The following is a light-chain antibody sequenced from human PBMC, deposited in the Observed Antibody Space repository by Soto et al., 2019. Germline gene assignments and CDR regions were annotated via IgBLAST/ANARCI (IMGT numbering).Light chain of an antibody. Sequence: QTVVTQEPSLTVSPGGTVTLTCGSSTGAVPSSHYPFWFQQKPGQAPRTLIYNTNNKHSWTPARFSASLLGGKAALTLSGALPDDEADYYCLLVYSGVVVFGGGTKVTVL. CDR2: NTN. J-gene: IGLJ2*01. CDR3: LLVYSGVVV. CDR1: TGAVPSSHY. V-gene: IGLV7-46*01.